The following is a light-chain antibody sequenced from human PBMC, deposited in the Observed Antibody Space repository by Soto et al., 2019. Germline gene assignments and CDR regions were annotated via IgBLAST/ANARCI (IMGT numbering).Light chain of an antibody. J-gene: IGLJ3*02. V-gene: IGLV5-45*03. CDR2: YKSDSDK. CDR1: SGINVGTYN. Sequence: QPVLTQPSSLSASPGASASLTCTLHSGINVGTYNIHWYRQKPGSPPQYLLRYKSDSDKQHASGVPSRFSGSKDASANAAILLISGLQSEDEADYYCVIWRSAWVFGGGTKLTVL. CDR3: VIWRSAWV.